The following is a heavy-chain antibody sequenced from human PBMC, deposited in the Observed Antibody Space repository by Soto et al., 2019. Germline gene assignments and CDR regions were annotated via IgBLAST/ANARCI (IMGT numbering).Heavy chain of an antibody. CDR3: STSSRNEYHFAMDA. J-gene: IGHJ6*02. CDR1: GLSVSSSD. D-gene: IGHD6-6*01. V-gene: IGHV3-53*02. CDR2: IYSGGST. Sequence: EVHLVETGGGLIQPGGSLRLSCAASGLSVSSSDMSWVRQASGKGLEWVSVIYSGGSTHDAAPVKGRITISRDNSKNTVHLQMNSLRVDDTAVYFCSTSSRNEYHFAMDAWGQGTTVIVSS.